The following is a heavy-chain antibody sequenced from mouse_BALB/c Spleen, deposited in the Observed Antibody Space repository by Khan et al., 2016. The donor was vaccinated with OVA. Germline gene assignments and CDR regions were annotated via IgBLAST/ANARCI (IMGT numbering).Heavy chain of an antibody. D-gene: IGHD1-1*02. J-gene: IGHJ2*01. Sequence: DLVKPGASVKLSCKASGYTFTSYWINWIKQRPGQGLEWIGRIAPGNGSTYYNEIFKDKTTLTVDTSSSTAYIQLSSLSSEDSAVYVCARAMGGKVPLDYWGQGTTLTVSS. CDR1: GYTFTSYW. CDR3: ARAMGGKVPLDY. CDR2: IAPGNGST. V-gene: IGHV1S41*01.